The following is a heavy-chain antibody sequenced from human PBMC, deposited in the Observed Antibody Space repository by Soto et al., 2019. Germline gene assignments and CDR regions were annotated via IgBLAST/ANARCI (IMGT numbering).Heavy chain of an antibody. V-gene: IGHV4-34*01. D-gene: IGHD3-16*01. J-gene: IGHJ5*02. CDR1: GGSLSGQY. Sequence: QVQLQQWGTGLLKPSQNLSLTCGVSGGSLSGQYWSWIRQPPEKGLEWIGEVSHSGSANYHPSFKSRVAISIDASKNHFALTVTSVTAADTAVYYCARGASMIRGFRYRLGPWGQGTLVIVSS. CDR3: ARGASMIRGFRYRLGP. CDR2: VSHSGSA.